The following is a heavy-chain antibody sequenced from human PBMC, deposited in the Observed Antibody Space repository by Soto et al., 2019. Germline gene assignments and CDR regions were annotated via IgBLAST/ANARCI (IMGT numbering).Heavy chain of an antibody. CDR1: GYSFTNYG. V-gene: IGHV1-18*01. Sequence: QDQLVRSGAEVKKPGASVTVSCKASGYSFTNYGVTWVRQAPGQGLEWMGWISAFNGNTHYAQNLQGRVTMTTDASTSTAYMELRSLRSDDTAVYYCARDRGVAPPVAGNTHYYYYMDVWGTGTTVTVSS. CDR2: ISAFNGNT. D-gene: IGHD6-19*01. CDR3: ARDRGVAPPVAGNTHYYYYMDV. J-gene: IGHJ6*03.